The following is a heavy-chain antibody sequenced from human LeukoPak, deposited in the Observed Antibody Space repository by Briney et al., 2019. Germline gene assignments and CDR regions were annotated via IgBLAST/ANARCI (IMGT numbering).Heavy chain of an antibody. V-gene: IGHV3-30*09. D-gene: IGHD1-26*01. J-gene: IGHJ4*02. CDR1: GFTFSNYA. CDR2: ISDDGSNK. Sequence: PGRSLRLSCAASGFTFSNYAMHWVRQAPGKGLEWVAAISDDGSNKYYSDSVKGRFAISRDNSKNTLYLQMNSLRAEDTALYYCARYSESYHAIDYWGQGTLVTVSS. CDR3: ARYSESYHAIDY.